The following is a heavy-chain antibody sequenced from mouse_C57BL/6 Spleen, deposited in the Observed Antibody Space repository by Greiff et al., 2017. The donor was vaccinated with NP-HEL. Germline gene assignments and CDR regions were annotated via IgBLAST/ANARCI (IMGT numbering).Heavy chain of an antibody. J-gene: IGHJ1*03. CDR3: ARVYYYGSSYYWYFDV. CDR1: GYTFTSYW. V-gene: IGHV1-53*01. Sequence: VQLQQPGTELVKPGASVKLSCKASGYTFTSYWMHWVKQRPGQGLEWIGNINPSNGGTNYNEKFKSKATLTVDKSSSTAYMQLSSLTSEESAVYYCARVYYYGSSYYWYFDVWGTGTTVTVSS. CDR2: INPSNGGT. D-gene: IGHD1-1*01.